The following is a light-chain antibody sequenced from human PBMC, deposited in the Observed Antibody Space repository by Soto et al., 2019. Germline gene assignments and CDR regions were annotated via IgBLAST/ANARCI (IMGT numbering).Light chain of an antibody. CDR2: GAS. V-gene: IGKV3D-20*02. J-gene: IGKJ1*01. CDR3: QQRSNWPPTWT. Sequence: EIVLTQSPGTLSLSPGERATLSYRASQSVSSSYLAWYQQKPGQAPRLLIHGASSRATGIPARFSGSGSGTDFTLTISSLEPEDFAVYYCQQRSNWPPTWTFGQGTKVDIK. CDR1: QSVSSSY.